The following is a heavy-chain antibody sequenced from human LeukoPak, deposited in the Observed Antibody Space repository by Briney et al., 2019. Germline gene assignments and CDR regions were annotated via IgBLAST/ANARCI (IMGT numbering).Heavy chain of an antibody. CDR2: IYYRWNT. CDR1: GDPLSRYY. J-gene: IGHJ5*02. CDR3: ARLPHMAASMGWFDP. V-gene: IGHV4-59*01. D-gene: IGHD2-21*01. Sequence: PSETLSLTCSISGDPLSRYYWNWIRQPPGKGLEWIGYIYYRWNTNYNPSLKSRLTISLDPSKNQFSLRLRLVTAADTAVYYCARLPHMAASMGWFDPWGQGTLVTVSS.